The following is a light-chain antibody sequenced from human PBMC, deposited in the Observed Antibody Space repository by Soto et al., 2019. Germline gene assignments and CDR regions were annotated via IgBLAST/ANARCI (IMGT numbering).Light chain of an antibody. Sequence: DIQMTQSPSSLSASVGDRVTITCRASQSVSSYLNWYQQKPGKAPKLLIYAASSLQSGVPSRFSGSGSGTDFTLTISSLQPEGFATYYCQQSYSTPPTFGQGTKVDIK. CDR2: AAS. CDR1: QSVSSY. V-gene: IGKV1-39*01. J-gene: IGKJ1*01. CDR3: QQSYSTPPT.